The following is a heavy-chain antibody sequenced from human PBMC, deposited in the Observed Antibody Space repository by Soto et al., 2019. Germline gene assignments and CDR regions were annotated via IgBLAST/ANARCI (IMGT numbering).Heavy chain of an antibody. D-gene: IGHD5-18*01. Sequence: PGGSLRLSCAASGFTFSSYAMSWVRQAPGKGLEWVSAISGSGGSTYYADSVKGRFTISRDNSKNTLYLQMNSLRAEDTAVYYCAKDLIGRGYSQYYFDYGGQGTLVTVS. CDR2: ISGSGGST. CDR1: GFTFSSYA. J-gene: IGHJ4*02. V-gene: IGHV3-23*01. CDR3: AKDLIGRGYSQYYFDY.